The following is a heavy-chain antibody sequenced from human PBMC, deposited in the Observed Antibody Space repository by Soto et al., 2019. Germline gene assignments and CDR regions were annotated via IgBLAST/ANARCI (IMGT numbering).Heavy chain of an antibody. V-gene: IGHV3-53*01. CDR2: IYSGGST. J-gene: IGHJ3*02. CDR3: ARAPPYYYDSSGTPHDAFDI. CDR1: GFTVSSNY. D-gene: IGHD3-22*01. Sequence: GGSLRLSCAASGFTVSSNYMSWVRQAPGKGLERVSVIYSGGSTYYADSVKGRFTISRDNSKNTLYLQMNSLRAEDTAVYYCARAPPYYYDSSGTPHDAFDIWGQGTMVTVSS.